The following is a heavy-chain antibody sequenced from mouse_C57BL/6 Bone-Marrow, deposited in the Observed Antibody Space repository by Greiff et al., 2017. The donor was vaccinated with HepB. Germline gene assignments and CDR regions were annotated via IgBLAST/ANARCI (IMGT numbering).Heavy chain of an antibody. CDR3: AREPYYGSSFYWYFDV. J-gene: IGHJ1*03. CDR1: GYTFTDYY. V-gene: IGHV1-26*01. CDR2: INPNNGGT. D-gene: IGHD1-1*01. Sequence: EVKLQQSGPELVKPGASVKISCKASGYTFTDYYMNWVKQSHGKSLEWIGDINPNNGGTSYNQKFKGKATLTVDKSSSTAYMELRSLTSEDSAVYYCAREPYYGSSFYWYFDVWGTGTTVTVSS.